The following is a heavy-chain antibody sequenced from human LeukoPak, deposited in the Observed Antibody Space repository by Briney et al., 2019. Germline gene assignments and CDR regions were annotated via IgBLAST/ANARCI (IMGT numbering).Heavy chain of an antibody. CDR2: IKSKTDGGTT. Sequence: PGGSLRLSCAASGFTFSNAWMSWVRQAPGKGLEWVGRIKSKTDGGTTDYAAPVKGRFTISRDDSKNTLYLQMNSLKTEDTAVYYCTTDLTSHPSIAAPFDGYWGQGTLVTVSS. J-gene: IGHJ4*02. D-gene: IGHD6-13*01. CDR3: TTDLTSHPSIAAPFDGY. V-gene: IGHV3-15*01. CDR1: GFTFSNAW.